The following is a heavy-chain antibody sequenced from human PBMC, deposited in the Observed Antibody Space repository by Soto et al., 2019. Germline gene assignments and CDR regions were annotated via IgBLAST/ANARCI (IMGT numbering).Heavy chain of an antibody. CDR3: ARQTSIADNYYGMDG. J-gene: IGHJ6*02. V-gene: IGHV5-51*01. Sequence: PGESLKISCKGSGYGFTSYWIGWVRQMPGKGLEWMGIIYPGDSDTRYSPSFQGQVTISADKSISTAYLQWSSLKASDTAMYYCARQTSIADNYYGMDGWGQGTTVTVS. CDR1: GYGFTSYW. D-gene: IGHD6-6*01. CDR2: IYPGDSDT.